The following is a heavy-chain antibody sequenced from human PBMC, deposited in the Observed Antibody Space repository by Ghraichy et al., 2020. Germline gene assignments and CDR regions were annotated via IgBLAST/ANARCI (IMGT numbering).Heavy chain of an antibody. CDR3: AKEVVSGTVDY. CDR2: ISYDGRQK. J-gene: IGHJ4*02. V-gene: IGHV3-30*18. Sequence: GRSLRLSCAASGFTFGGFGMQWVRQVPGKGLEWVGVISYDGRQKYYTDSVKGRFTISSDNSNNMVYLQMNSLRPEDTALYYCAKEVVSGTVDYWGQGALGTVAS. D-gene: IGHD2-15*01. CDR1: GFTFGGFG.